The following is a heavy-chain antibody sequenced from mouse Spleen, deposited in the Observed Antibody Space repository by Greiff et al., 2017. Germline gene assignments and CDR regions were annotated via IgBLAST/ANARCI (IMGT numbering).Heavy chain of an antibody. D-gene: IGHD1-1*01. V-gene: IGHV5-12-2*01. CDR1: GFTFSSYT. Sequence: EVKLEESGGGLVQPGGSLKLSCAASGFTFSSYTMSWVRQTPEKRLEWVAYISNGGGSTYYPDTVKGRFTISRDNAKNTLYLQMSSLKSEDTAMYYCARGLRDAMDYWGQGTSVTVSS. CDR3: ARGLRDAMDY. CDR2: ISNGGGST. J-gene: IGHJ4*01.